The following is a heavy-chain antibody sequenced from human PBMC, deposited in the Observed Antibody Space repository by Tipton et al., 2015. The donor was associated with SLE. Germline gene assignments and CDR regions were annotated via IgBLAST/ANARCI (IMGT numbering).Heavy chain of an antibody. Sequence: LRLSCAVSGGSISSGDYYWSWIRQPPGKGLEWIGYIYYSGSTYYNPSLKSRVNISVDTSKNQFSLKLSSVTAADTAVYYCARDWFTDAFDIWGQGTMVTVSS. CDR2: IYYSGST. D-gene: IGHD3-10*01. CDR1: GGSISSGDYY. J-gene: IGHJ3*02. CDR3: ARDWFTDAFDI. V-gene: IGHV4-30-4*01.